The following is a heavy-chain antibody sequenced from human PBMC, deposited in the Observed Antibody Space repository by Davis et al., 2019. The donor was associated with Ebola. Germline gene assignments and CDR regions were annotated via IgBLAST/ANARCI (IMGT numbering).Heavy chain of an antibody. CDR1: GFTFSSSG. D-gene: IGHD3-10*01. CDR3: ARDGIATVPYYGYFDY. Sequence: GGSLRLSCAASGFTFSSSGMHWVRQAPGKGLEWVAVISYDGSNKYYADSVKGRFTISRDNSKNTLFLQMDSLRADDTAAYYCARDGIATVPYYGYFDYWGQGTLVTVSS. V-gene: IGHV3-30*03. CDR2: ISYDGSNK. J-gene: IGHJ4*02.